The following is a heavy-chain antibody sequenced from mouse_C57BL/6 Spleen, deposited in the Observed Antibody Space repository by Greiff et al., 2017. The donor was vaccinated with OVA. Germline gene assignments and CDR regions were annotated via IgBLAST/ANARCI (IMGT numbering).Heavy chain of an antibody. D-gene: IGHD2-3*01. CDR1: GYAFSSSW. CDR2: LYPGDGDT. J-gene: IGHJ3*01. V-gene: IGHV1-82*01. CDR3: ARVDDGYYSAWFAY. Sequence: VQLQESGPELVKPGASVKISCKASGYAFSSSWMNWVKQRPGKGLEWIGLLYPGDGDTNYNGKFKGKATLTADKSSSTAYMQLSSLTSEDSAVYFCARVDDGYYSAWFAYWGQGTLVTVSA.